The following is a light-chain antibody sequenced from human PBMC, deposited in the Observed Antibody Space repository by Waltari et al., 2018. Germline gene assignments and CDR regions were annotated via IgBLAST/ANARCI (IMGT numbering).Light chain of an antibody. V-gene: IGKV3-11*01. J-gene: IGKJ4*01. CDR1: QRISRN. Sequence: EIVLTQSPATLSLSPGERATLSCRASQRISRNLGWYQQKLGQAPRLLIYDASNRATGIPARFSGSGSGTDFTLTISSLEPEDFAVYYCQQSSERPVTFGGGT. CDR3: QQSSERPVT. CDR2: DAS.